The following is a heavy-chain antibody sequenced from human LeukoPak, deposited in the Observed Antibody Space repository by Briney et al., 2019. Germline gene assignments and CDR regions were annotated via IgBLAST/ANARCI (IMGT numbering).Heavy chain of an antibody. CDR1: GGSFSGYY. J-gene: IGHJ4*02. Sequence: PSETLSLTCAVYGGSFSGYYWSWIRQPPGKGLEWIGEINHSGSTNYNPSLKSRVTISVDTPKNQFSLKLSSVTAADTAVYYCARWVAAAGTFLVGFDYWGQGTLVTVSS. CDR3: ARWVAAAGTFLVGFDY. V-gene: IGHV4-34*01. D-gene: IGHD6-13*01. CDR2: INHSGST.